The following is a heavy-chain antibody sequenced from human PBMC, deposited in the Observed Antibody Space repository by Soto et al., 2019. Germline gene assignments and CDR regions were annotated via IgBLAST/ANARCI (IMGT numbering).Heavy chain of an antibody. Sequence: EVQLVESGGGLVQPGGSLRLSCIPSQFSFSTYWTSWVRQAPGKGLEWLGNINQDGSEKYYVDSVKGRFTISRDNAKNSLYLQMSSLRAEDTAVYYCARRSSQWLAEGYWYFDLWGRGTLVTVSS. D-gene: IGHD6-19*01. CDR1: QFSFSTYW. V-gene: IGHV3-7*03. CDR3: ARRSSQWLAEGYWYFDL. CDR2: INQDGSEK. J-gene: IGHJ2*01.